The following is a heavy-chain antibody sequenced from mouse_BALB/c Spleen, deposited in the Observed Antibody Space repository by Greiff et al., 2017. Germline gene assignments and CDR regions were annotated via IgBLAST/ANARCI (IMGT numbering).Heavy chain of an antibody. CDR2: ISNGGGST. Sequence: DVKLVESGGGLVQPGGSLKLSCAASGFTFSSYTMSWVRQTPEKRLEWVAYISNGGGSTYYPDTVKGRFTISRDNAKNTLYLQMSSLKSEDTAMYYCARRRYYGSNYAMDYWGQGTSVTVSS. CDR1: GFTFSSYT. V-gene: IGHV5-12-2*01. D-gene: IGHD1-1*01. J-gene: IGHJ4*01. CDR3: ARRRYYGSNYAMDY.